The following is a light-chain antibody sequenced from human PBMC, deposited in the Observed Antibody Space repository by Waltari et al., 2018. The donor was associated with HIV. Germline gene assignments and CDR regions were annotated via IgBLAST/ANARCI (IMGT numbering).Light chain of an antibody. J-gene: IGKJ1*01. CDR3: QQYNSYWT. CDR1: QSISSW. Sequence: DIQMTQSPSTLSASVGDRVTITCRASQSISSWLAWYQQKPGKAPKLLIYQSSSLESGVSSSFGGSGSETEFTLTISSLQPDDFASYYCQQYNSYWTFGQGTKVEIK. CDR2: QSS. V-gene: IGKV1-5*03.